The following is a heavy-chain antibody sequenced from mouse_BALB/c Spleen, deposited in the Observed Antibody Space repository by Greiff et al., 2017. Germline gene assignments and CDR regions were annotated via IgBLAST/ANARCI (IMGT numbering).Heavy chain of an antibody. CDR3: ARNSYGNYVDAMDY. CDR2: IWSGGST. J-gene: IGHJ4*01. CDR1: GFSLTSYG. D-gene: IGHD2-1*01. Sequence: VQGVESGPGLVQPSQSLSITCTVSGFSLTSYGVHWVRQSPGKGLEWLGVIWSGGSTDYNAAFISRLSISKDNSKSQVFFKMNSLQANDTAIYYCARNSYGNYVDAMDYWGQGTSVTVSS. V-gene: IGHV2-2*02.